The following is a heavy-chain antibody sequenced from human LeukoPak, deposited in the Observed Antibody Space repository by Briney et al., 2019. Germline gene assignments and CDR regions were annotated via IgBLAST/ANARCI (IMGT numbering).Heavy chain of an antibody. CDR1: GYTFTGYY. J-gene: IGHJ5*02. V-gene: IGHV1-2*02. CDR3: ARDLVAYCGGDCYSNWFDP. CDR2: INPNSGGT. Sequence: ASVKVSCKASGYTFTGYYMHWVRQAPGQGLEWMGWINPNSGGTNYAQKFQGRVTMTRDTSISTAYMELSRLRSDDTAVYYCARDLVAYCGGDCYSNWFDPWGQGTLVTVSS. D-gene: IGHD2-21*02.